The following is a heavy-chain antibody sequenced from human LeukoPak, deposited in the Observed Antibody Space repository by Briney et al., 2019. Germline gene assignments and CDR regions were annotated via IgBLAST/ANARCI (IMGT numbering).Heavy chain of an antibody. D-gene: IGHD2-15*01. Sequence: ASGKVSCKASGYTFTSYGISWVRQAPGQGLEWMGWISAYNGNTNYAQKLQGRVTMTTDTSTSTAYMELRSLRSDDTAVYYCARVFWSGGSIRRDYWGQGTLVTVSS. CDR1: GYTFTSYG. J-gene: IGHJ4*02. CDR2: ISAYNGNT. CDR3: ARVFWSGGSIRRDY. V-gene: IGHV1-18*01.